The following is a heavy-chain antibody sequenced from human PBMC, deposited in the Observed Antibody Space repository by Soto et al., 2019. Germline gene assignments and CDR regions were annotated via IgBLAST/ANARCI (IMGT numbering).Heavy chain of an antibody. J-gene: IGHJ4*02. CDR1: GGTFSSYA. CDR2: IIPIFGTA. CDR3: ARDGPYYYDSSGYYSAY. V-gene: IGHV1-69*06. Sequence: ASVKVSCKASGGTFSSYAISWVRQAPGQGLEWMGGIIPIFGTANYAQKFQGRVTITADKSTSTAYMELSSLRSEDTAVYYCARDGPYYYDSSGYYSAYWGQETLVTVSS. D-gene: IGHD3-22*01.